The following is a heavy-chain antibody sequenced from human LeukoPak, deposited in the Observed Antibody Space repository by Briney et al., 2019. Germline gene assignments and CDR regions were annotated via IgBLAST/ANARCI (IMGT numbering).Heavy chain of an antibody. V-gene: IGHV4-4*02. CDR2: IYHTGST. D-gene: IGHD3-16*01. J-gene: IGHJ4*02. CDR1: GDSLISGNW. Sequence: SETLSLTCAVSGDSLISGNWWSWVRQPPGKGLEWIGEIYHTGSTNYHPSLKSRVTISIGKSKNQFSLKLSSVTAADTAVYYCARTHYDYVWGRHFDYWGQGTLVTVSS. CDR3: ARTHYDYVWGRHFDY.